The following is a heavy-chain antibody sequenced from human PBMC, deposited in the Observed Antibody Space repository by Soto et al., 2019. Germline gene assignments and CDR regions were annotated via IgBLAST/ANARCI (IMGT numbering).Heavy chain of an antibody. CDR1: GYTFTSYG. V-gene: IGHV1-18*04. J-gene: IGHJ5*02. D-gene: IGHD3-9*01. Sequence: ASVKVSCKASGYTFTSYGISWVRQAPGQGLEWMGWISAYNGNTNYAQKLQGRVTMTTDTSTSTAYMELRSLRSDDTAVYYCARGMDFDWINTWFDPWGKGTLVTVPQ. CDR2: ISAYNGNT. CDR3: ARGMDFDWINTWFDP.